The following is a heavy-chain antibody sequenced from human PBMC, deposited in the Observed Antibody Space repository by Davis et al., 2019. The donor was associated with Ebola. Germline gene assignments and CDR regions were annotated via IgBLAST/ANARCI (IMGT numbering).Heavy chain of an antibody. D-gene: IGHD1-14*01. CDR2: IYYSGST. V-gene: IGHV4-61*08. J-gene: IGHJ5*02. Sequence: MPSETLSLTCTVSGGSISSGDYYWNWIRQPPGKGLEWIGYIYYSGSTNYNPSLKSRVTISVDTSKNQFSLKLSSVTAADTAVYYCARITGGFDPWGQGTLVTVSS. CDR3: ARITGGFDP. CDR1: GGSISSGDYY.